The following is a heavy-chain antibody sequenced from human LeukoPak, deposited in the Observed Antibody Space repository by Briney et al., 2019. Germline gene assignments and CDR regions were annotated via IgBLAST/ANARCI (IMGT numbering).Heavy chain of an antibody. CDR2: ISGSDDGT. D-gene: IGHD2-15*01. J-gene: IGHJ4*02. V-gene: IGHV3-23*01. CDR3: AKSPVSSCRGSFCYPFDY. Sequence: GGSLRLSCAASGFTFSSYWMSWVRQAPGKGLEWVSAISGSDDGTYYADSVKGRFTISRDNSRNTLYLQMNTLRAEDTAVYFCAKSPVSSCRGSFCYPFDYWGQGNLVTVSS. CDR1: GFTFSSYW.